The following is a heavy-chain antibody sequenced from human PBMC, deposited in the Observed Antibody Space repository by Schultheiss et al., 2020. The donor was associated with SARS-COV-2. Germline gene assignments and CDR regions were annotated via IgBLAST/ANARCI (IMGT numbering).Heavy chain of an antibody. CDR1: GGSFSGYY. CDR3: ARWGPGTVDY. V-gene: IGHV4-34*01. D-gene: IGHD3-10*01. J-gene: IGHJ4*02. Sequence: GSLRLSCAVYGGSFSGYYWSWIRQPPGKGLEWIGEINHSGSTNYNPSLKSRVTISVDTSKNQFSLKLSSVTAADTAVYYCARWGPGTVDYWGQGTLVAVSS. CDR2: INHSGST.